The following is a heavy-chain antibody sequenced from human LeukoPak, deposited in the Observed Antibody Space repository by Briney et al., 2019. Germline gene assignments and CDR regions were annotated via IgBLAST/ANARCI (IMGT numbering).Heavy chain of an antibody. CDR1: GGSISSGGYY. V-gene: IGHV4-30-2*01. J-gene: IGHJ6*02. Sequence: SETLSLTCTVSGGSISSGGYYWSWIRQPPGKGLEWIGYIYHSGSTYYNPSLKSRVTISVDRSKNQFSLKLSSVTAADTAVYYCARGTGYYYYGMDVWGQGTTVTVSS. CDR2: IYHSGST. CDR3: ARGTGYYYYGMDV. D-gene: IGHD2-8*02.